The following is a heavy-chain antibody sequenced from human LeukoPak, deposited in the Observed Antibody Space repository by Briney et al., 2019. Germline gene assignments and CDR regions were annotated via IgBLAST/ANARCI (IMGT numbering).Heavy chain of an antibody. Sequence: SETLSLTCPVSGGSISSYYWNWIRQPPGKGLEWIGYIHYSVSTNYNPSLKSRVTISVDTSKNQFSLKLSSVTAADTAVYYCARLVHCSGGSCYSAGGRDWFDPWGQGTLVTVSS. D-gene: IGHD2-15*01. V-gene: IGHV4-59*08. J-gene: IGHJ5*02. CDR3: ARLVHCSGGSCYSAGGRDWFDP. CDR1: GGSISSYY. CDR2: IHYSVST.